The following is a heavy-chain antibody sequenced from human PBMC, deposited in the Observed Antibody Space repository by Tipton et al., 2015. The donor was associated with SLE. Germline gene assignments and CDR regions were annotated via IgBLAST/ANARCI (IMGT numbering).Heavy chain of an antibody. CDR1: GYTFTSYG. V-gene: IGHV1-18*04. CDR3: ARDCMVRGVRAFDI. J-gene: IGHJ3*02. Sequence: VQLVQSGAEVKKPGESLKISCKGSGYTFTSYGISWVRQAPGQGLEWMGWISAYNGNTNYAQKLQGRVTMTTDTSTSTAYMELRSLRSDDTAVYYCARDCMVRGVRAFDIWGQGTMVTVSS. D-gene: IGHD3-10*01. CDR2: ISAYNGNT.